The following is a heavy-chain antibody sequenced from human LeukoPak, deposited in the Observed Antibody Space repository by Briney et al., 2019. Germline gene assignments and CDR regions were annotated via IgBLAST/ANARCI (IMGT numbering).Heavy chain of an antibody. Sequence: SGTLSLTCAVSGGSISSSNWWSWVRQPPGKGLEWIGEIYHSGSTNYNPSLKSRVTIAVDKSKNQFSLNLSSVTAADTAVYYCARDRRYYDSSAYIRGFDYWGQGTLVTVSS. V-gene: IGHV4-4*02. CDR3: ARDRRYYDSSAYIRGFDY. D-gene: IGHD3-22*01. J-gene: IGHJ4*02. CDR1: GGSISSSNW. CDR2: IYHSGST.